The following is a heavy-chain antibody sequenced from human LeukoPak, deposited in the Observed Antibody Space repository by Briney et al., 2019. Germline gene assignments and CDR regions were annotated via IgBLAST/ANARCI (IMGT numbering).Heavy chain of an antibody. CDR1: EFTFSDAW. D-gene: IGHD2-2*01. CDR2: IKRKSDGGTT. Sequence: PGGSLRLSCAASEFTFSDAWMTWLRQAPGQGLEWIGLIKRKSDGGTTQYGPPMEGRFTISRDDSKETLYLQMDSVKTEDTAVYYCATGSRGDFWGQGTLVTVSS. V-gene: IGHV3-15*05. J-gene: IGHJ4*02. CDR3: ATGSRGDF.